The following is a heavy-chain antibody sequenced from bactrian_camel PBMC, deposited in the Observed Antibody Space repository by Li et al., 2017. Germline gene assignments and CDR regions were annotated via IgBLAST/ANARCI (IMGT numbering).Heavy chain of an antibody. CDR2: VYTDTGAI. J-gene: IGHJ4*01. Sequence: HVQLVESGGGLVQPGGSLRLSCAASGFTFSANWFHWVRRAPGKGLEWLSSVYTDTGAIRSLDSVKGRFTIARDNTKNMVYLQMNSQKTEDTALYYCATQIGLGQGTQVTVS. V-gene: IGHV3S6*01. CDR1: GFTFSANW.